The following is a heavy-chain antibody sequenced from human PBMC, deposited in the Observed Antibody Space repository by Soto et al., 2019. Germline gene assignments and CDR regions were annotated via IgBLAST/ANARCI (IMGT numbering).Heavy chain of an antibody. CDR1: GGSISSYY. Sequence: PSVTLSLTCTVSGGSISSYYWSWLRQPPGKGLEWIGYIYYSGSTNYNPSLKSRVTISVDTSKNQFSLKLSSVTAADTAVYYCARSQQLAPRYYYYGMDVWGQGTTVTVSS. V-gene: IGHV4-59*01. CDR3: ARSQQLAPRYYYYGMDV. D-gene: IGHD6-13*01. CDR2: IYYSGST. J-gene: IGHJ6*02.